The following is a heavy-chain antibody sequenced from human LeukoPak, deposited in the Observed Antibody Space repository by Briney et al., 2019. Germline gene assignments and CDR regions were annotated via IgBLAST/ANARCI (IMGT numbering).Heavy chain of an antibody. CDR3: ARQDYGGPPY. D-gene: IGHD4/OR15-4a*01. CDR1: GGSISSSSSF. V-gene: IGHV4-39*01. Sequence: SETLSLTCTVSGGSISSSSSFWGWIRQPPGKGLEWIGSIYYSGSTYYNPSLKSRVTISVDTSKNQFSLKLSSVTAADTAVYYCARQDYGGPPYWGQGTLVSVSS. J-gene: IGHJ4*02. CDR2: IYYSGST.